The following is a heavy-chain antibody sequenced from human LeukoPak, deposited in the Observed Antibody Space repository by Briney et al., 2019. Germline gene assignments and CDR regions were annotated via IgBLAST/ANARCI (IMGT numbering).Heavy chain of an antibody. V-gene: IGHV4-61*02. CDR3: ARDNYS. CDR1: GGSISSGSYY. D-gene: IGHD1-1*01. J-gene: IGHJ4*02. Sequence: SETLSLTCTVSGGSISSGSYYWSWIRQPAGKGLEWIGRIYTSGSTNYNPSLKSRVTISVDTSKNQFSLKLSSVTAADTAVYYCARDNYSWGQGTLVTVSS. CDR2: IYTSGST.